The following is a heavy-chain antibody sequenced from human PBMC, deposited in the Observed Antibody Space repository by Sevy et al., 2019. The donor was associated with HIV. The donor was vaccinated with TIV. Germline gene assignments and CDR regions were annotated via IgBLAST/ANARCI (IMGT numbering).Heavy chain of an antibody. Sequence: GGSLRLSCAASGFTFNTHAMNWVRQAPGKGLEWVSVISGPGYGTNYADSVKGRFTISRDNSKNTLFLQMNSLRDVDTAVYYCAKALNPALESMLEVNLRSLKGFDVWGQGTMVTVSS. D-gene: IGHD3-22*01. J-gene: IGHJ3*01. CDR1: GFTFNTHA. V-gene: IGHV3-23*01. CDR2: ISGPGYGT. CDR3: AKALNPALESMLEVNLRSLKGFDV.